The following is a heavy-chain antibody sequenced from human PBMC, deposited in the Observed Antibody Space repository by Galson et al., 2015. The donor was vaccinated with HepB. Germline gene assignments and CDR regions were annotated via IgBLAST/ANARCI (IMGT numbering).Heavy chain of an antibody. D-gene: IGHD6-13*01. J-gene: IGHJ6*02. CDR1: GFTFSSYG. CDR3: ARDSTYGSSWYGSSDYYYGMDV. V-gene: IGHV3-30*03. Sequence: LRLSCAASGFTFSSYGMHWVPQAPGKGLEWVAVISYDGSNKYYADSVKGRFTISRDNSKNTLYLQMNSLRAEDTAVYYCARDSTYGSSWYGSSDYYYGMDVWGQGTTVTVSS. CDR2: ISYDGSNK.